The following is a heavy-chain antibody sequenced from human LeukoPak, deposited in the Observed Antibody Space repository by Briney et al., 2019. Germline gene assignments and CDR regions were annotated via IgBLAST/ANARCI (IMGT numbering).Heavy chain of an antibody. CDR2: ISAYNGNT. CDR3: AREADYSSGWSNFDY. D-gene: IGHD6-19*01. V-gene: IGHV1-18*01. J-gene: IGHJ4*02. CDR1: GYTFTSYA. Sequence: ASVKVSCKASGYTFTSYAMNWVRQAPGQGLEWMGWISAYNGNTNYAQKVQGRVTMTTDTSTSTAYMELRSLRSDDTAVYYCAREADYSSGWSNFDYWGQGTLVTVSS.